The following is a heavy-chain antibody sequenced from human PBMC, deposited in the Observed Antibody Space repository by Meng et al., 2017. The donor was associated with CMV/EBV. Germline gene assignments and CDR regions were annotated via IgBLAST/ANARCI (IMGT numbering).Heavy chain of an antibody. CDR2: INPSGRST. Sequence: QVKVGQSGAEGKTPGASGKVSRNESGYSFTSYYMHWVRQAPGQGLEWMGIINPSGRSTSYAQKFQGRVTMTRDTSTSTVYMELSSLRSEDTAVYYCARDGYSGSYGGDYWGQGTLVTVSS. CDR1: GYSFTSYY. V-gene: IGHV1-46*01. CDR3: ARDGYSGSYGGDY. J-gene: IGHJ4*02. D-gene: IGHD1-26*01.